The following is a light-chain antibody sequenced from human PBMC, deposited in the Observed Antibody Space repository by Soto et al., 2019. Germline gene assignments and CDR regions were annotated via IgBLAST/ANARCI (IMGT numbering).Light chain of an antibody. CDR2: LGS. V-gene: IGKV2-28*01. J-gene: IGKJ3*01. Sequence: DIVMTQSPLSLPVTPGEPASISCRSSQSLLHSDGYNYLDWYLQKPGQSPQLLIYLGSNRASGVPDRFSGSGSGTDFTLKISRVEAEDVGVYYCMQALQTPPTFSPGTKVDFK. CDR1: QSLLHSDGYNY. CDR3: MQALQTPPT.